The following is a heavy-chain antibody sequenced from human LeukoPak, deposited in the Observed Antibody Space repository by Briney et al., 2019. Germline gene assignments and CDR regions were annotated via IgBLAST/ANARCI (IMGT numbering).Heavy chain of an antibody. CDR2: IYYSGST. CDR3: ARDHIVVVPAAIPDYYYYYGMDV. V-gene: IGHV4-61*01. J-gene: IGHJ6*02. D-gene: IGHD2-2*02. CDR1: GGSISSSSYY. Sequence: PSETLSLTCTVSGGSISSSSYYWSWIRQPPGKGLEWIGYIYYSGSTNYNPSLKSRVTISVDTSKNQFSLKLSSVTAADTAVYYCARDHIVVVPAAIPDYYYYYGMDVWGQGTTVTVSS.